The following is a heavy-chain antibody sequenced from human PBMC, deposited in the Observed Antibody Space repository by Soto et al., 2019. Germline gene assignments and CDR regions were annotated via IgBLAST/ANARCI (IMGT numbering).Heavy chain of an antibody. D-gene: IGHD1-26*01. Sequence: SETLSLTCTVSDASVWSDSYFWTWIRQPPGKGLEWIAYISHTGDTNYNPSLKSRVTISVDTSRNQFSLTVTSVTAADTAVYFCARIVVGVTVDLWGQGSLVTVSS. CDR1: DASVWSDSYF. J-gene: IGHJ4*02. CDR2: ISHTGDT. V-gene: IGHV4-61*01. CDR3: ARIVVGVTVDL.